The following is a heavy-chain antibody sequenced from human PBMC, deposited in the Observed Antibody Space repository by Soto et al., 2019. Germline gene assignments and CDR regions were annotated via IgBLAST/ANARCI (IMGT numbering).Heavy chain of an antibody. V-gene: IGHV3-23*01. Sequence: GGSLRLSCAASGFTFSSYAMSWVRQAPGKGLEWVSAISGSGGSTYYADSVKGRFTISRDNSKNTLYLQMNSLRAEDTAVYYCAKEGPIYDYIWGSYRLGSAEYFQHWGQGTLVTVSS. J-gene: IGHJ1*01. CDR2: ISGSGGST. CDR3: AKEGPIYDYIWGSYRLGSAEYFQH. CDR1: GFTFSSYA. D-gene: IGHD3-16*02.